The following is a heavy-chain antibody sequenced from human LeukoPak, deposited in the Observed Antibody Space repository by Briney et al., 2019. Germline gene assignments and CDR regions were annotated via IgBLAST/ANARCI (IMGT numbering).Heavy chain of an antibody. D-gene: IGHD5-24*01. CDR2: IKQDGSEK. J-gene: IGHJ4*02. CDR1: GFTFSSYW. V-gene: IGHV3-7*04. Sequence: GGSLRLSCAASGFTFSSYWMSWVRQAPGKGLEWVANIKQDGSEKYYVDSVKGRFTISRDNAKNSLYLQMNSLRAEDTAVYYCARMRDGYMGRYYFDYWGQGTLVTVSS. CDR3: ARMRDGYMGRYYFDY.